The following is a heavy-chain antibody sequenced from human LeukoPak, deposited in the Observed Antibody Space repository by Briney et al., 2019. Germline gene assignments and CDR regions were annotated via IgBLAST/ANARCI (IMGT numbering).Heavy chain of an antibody. V-gene: IGHV3-11*01. CDR3: AREYDYGDLTFDP. D-gene: IGHD4-17*01. CDR1: GFTFSDYY. J-gene: IGHJ5*02. CDR2: ISSSGSTI. Sequence: GGSLRLSCAASGFTFSDYYMIWMRQAPGKGLEWVSYISSSGSTIYYADSVKGRFTISRDNAKNSLYLQMNSLRAEDTAVYYCAREYDYGDLTFDPWGQGTLVTVSS.